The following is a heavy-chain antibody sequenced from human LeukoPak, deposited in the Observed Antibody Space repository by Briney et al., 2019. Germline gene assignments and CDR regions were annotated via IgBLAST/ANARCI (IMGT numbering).Heavy chain of an antibody. CDR2: INHSGST. CDR1: GGSFSGYY. V-gene: IGHV4-34*01. CDR3: ARQVVAGTFDY. Sequence: SETLSLTCAVYGGSFSGYYWSWIRQPPGKGLEWIGEINHSGSTNYNPSPKSQVTISVDTPKNQFSLKLSSVTAADTAVYYCARQVVAGTFDYWGQGTLVTVSS. D-gene: IGHD6-19*01. J-gene: IGHJ4*02.